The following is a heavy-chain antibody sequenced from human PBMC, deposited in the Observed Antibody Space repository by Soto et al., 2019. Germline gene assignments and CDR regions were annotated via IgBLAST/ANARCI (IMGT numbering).Heavy chain of an antibody. CDR2: IYYDGSKK. Sequence: QEQLVESGGGVVQPGRSLGLSCEASGFSFTNYGMHWVRQAPGKGLEWVAVIYYDGSKKYYADSVKGRFTISRDNSKNTLWLQMSTLRYEDTAVYYCARDIRSTYFDLWGQGTLVTVSS. J-gene: IGHJ4*02. D-gene: IGHD2-21*01. CDR3: ARDIRSTYFDL. CDR1: GFSFTNYG. V-gene: IGHV3-30*19.